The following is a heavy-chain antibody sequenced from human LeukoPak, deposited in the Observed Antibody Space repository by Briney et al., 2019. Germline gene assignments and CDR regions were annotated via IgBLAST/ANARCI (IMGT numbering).Heavy chain of an antibody. Sequence: SETLSLTCTVSGGSISSYYWSWIQQPPGKGLEWIGYIYYSGSTNYNPSLKSRVTISVDTSKNQFSLKLSSVTAADTAVYYCATYDSSGYFDYYYYMDVWGKGTTVTVSS. CDR2: IYYSGST. CDR3: ATYDSSGYFDYYYYMDV. CDR1: GGSISSYY. D-gene: IGHD3-22*01. J-gene: IGHJ6*03. V-gene: IGHV4-59*01.